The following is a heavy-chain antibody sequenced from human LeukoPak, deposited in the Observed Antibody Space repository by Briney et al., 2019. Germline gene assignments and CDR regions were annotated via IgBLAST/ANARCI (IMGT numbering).Heavy chain of an antibody. V-gene: IGHV4-59*12. D-gene: IGHD1-26*01. J-gene: IGHJ4*02. CDR3: ADGTVGAAFDY. Sequence: PETLSLTCTVSGGSISSYYWSWIRQPPGKGLEWVGYIYYSGRTNYNPSPKSRVTISVDTSKNQFSLKLSSVTAADTAVYYCADGTVGAAFDYWGQGTLVTVSS. CDR1: GGSISSYY. CDR2: IYYSGRT.